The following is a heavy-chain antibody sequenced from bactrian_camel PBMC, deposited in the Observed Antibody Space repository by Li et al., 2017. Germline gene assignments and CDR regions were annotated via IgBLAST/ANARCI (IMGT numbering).Heavy chain of an antibody. CDR3: AAGQLWPRVVVFAY. J-gene: IGHJ6*01. CDR2: IVAGGDNN. D-gene: IGHD1*01. CDR1: GFTFSRYA. V-gene: IGHV3S40*01. Sequence: VQLVESGGGLVQPGGSLRLSCAASGFTFSRYAMSWVRQAPGKGLEWVSHIVAGGDNNYYADSVKGRFTISRDNVKNILYLQMYSLKTEDTAVYYCAAGQLWPRVVVFAYWGQGTQVTVS.